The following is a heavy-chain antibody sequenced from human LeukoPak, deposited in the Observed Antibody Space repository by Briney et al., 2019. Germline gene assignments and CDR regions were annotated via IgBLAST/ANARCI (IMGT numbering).Heavy chain of an antibody. Sequence: GGSLRLSCAASGFTFSSYNMNWVRQAPGKGPEWVSSITSSSSYIYYADSVKGRFTISRDNAKNSLYLQMDSLRVEDTAVYYCARNPYSGSYGPYYYYYMDVWGKGTTVTISS. J-gene: IGHJ6*03. D-gene: IGHD1-26*01. CDR3: ARNPYSGSYGPYYYYYMDV. V-gene: IGHV3-21*06. CDR2: ITSSSSYI. CDR1: GFTFSSYN.